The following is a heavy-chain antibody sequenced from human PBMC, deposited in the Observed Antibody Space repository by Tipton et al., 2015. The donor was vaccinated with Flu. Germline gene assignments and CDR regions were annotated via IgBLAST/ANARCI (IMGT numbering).Heavy chain of an antibody. CDR3: ARGSGSGTYVIFDY. J-gene: IGHJ4*02. V-gene: IGHV4-31*03. D-gene: IGHD3-10*01. Sequence: TLSLTCTVSGDSLSSGDYHWSWIRQHPGRGLEWIGYIYHSGSTYYIPSLKSRLTISVDTSKNQFSLKLSSVTAADTAVYYCARGSGSGTYVIFDYWGQGTLVTVSS. CDR2: IYHSGST. CDR1: GDSLSSGDYH.